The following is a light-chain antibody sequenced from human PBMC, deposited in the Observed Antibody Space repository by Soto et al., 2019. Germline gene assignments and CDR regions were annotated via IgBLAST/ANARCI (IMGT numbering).Light chain of an antibody. V-gene: IGKV1-39*01. CDR1: QSISSY. CDR2: AAS. CDR3: QQSYSSPWT. J-gene: IGKJ1*01. Sequence: DIQMTQSPSSLSASVGDRVTITCRASQSISSYLIWYQQKPGKAPKLLIYAASSLRSGVTSRFSGSGSGTDFTLTISSLQREDFATYVCQQSYSSPWTFGQGTKVDIK.